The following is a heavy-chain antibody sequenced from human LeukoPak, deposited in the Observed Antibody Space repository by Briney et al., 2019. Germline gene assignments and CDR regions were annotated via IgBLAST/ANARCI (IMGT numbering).Heavy chain of an antibody. Sequence: SVKVSCKTSGGTFSTSAITWVRQAPGQALEWMGRIIPVLNITTYAQRFQGRVTITADTSTSTVYMELSSLRSEETAVYYCARDQGLTAPPPYGLDVWGQGTTVIVSS. J-gene: IGHJ6*02. CDR2: IIPVLNIT. CDR1: GGTFSTSA. V-gene: IGHV1-69*04. D-gene: IGHD5-18*01. CDR3: ARDQGLTAPPPYGLDV.